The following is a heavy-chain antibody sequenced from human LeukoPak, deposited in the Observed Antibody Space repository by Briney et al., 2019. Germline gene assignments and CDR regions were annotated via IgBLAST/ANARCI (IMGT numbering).Heavy chain of an antibody. V-gene: IGHV4-59*01. D-gene: IGHD6-25*01. CDR3: AREKRSGGFPFDY. Sequence: GSLRLSCAASGFTFSNAWMSWIRQPPGKGLEWIGYIYYSGSTNYNPSLKSRVTISVDTSKNQFSLKLSSVTAADTAVYYCAREKRSGGFPFDYWGQGTLVTVSS. J-gene: IGHJ4*02. CDR2: IYYSGST. CDR1: GFTFSNAW.